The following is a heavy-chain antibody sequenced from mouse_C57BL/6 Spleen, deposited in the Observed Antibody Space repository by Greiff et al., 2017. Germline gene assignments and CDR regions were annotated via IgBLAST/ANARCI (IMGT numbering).Heavy chain of an antibody. J-gene: IGHJ2*01. CDR3: AREGIDYYGSSAYYFDY. CDR1: GYTFTSYT. D-gene: IGHD1-1*01. Sequence: VQLQQSGAELARPGASVKMSCKASGYTFTSYTMHWVKQRPGQGLEWIGYINPSSGYTKYNQKFKDKATLTADKSSSTAYMQLSSLTSEDSAVYYCAREGIDYYGSSAYYFDYWGQGTTLTVSS. V-gene: IGHV1-4*01. CDR2: INPSSGYT.